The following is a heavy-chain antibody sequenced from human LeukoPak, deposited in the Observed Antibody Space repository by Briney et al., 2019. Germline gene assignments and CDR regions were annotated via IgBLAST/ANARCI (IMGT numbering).Heavy chain of an antibody. V-gene: IGHV1-18*01. Sequence: ASVKVSCKASGYTFTSYGISWVRQAPGQGLEWMGWISAYNGNTNYAQKLQGRVTMTTDTSTSTAYMELRSLRSDDTAVYYCAKFKGQQLANPFDYWGQGTLVTVSS. CDR3: AKFKGQQLANPFDY. J-gene: IGHJ4*02. CDR2: ISAYNGNT. D-gene: IGHD6-13*01. CDR1: GYTFTSYG.